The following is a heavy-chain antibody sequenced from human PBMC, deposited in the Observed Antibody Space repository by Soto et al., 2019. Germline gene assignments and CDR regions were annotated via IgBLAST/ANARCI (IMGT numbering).Heavy chain of an antibody. CDR1: GYTFTSYA. V-gene: IGHV1-18*01. CDR2: ISAYNGNT. D-gene: IGHD2-2*01. Sequence: QVQLVQSGGEVKKPGASVKVSCKASGYTFTSYAISWVRQAPGQGLEWMGWISAYNGNTTYAQKLQGRVTMTTDTSTSPAYMELRSLTSDDSAVYYCAREDPPAHYWGQGTLVTVSS. CDR3: AREDPPAHY. J-gene: IGHJ4*02.